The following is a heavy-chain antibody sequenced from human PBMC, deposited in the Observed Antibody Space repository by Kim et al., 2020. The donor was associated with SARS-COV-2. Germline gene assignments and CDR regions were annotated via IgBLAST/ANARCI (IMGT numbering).Heavy chain of an antibody. CDR1: GGSISSSSYY. CDR3: ARQGAHSSLNYYYYYGMDV. J-gene: IGHJ6*02. D-gene: IGHD6-13*01. CDR2: IYYSGST. Sequence: SETLSLTCTVSGGSISSSSYYWGWIRQPPGKGLEWIGSIYYSGSTYYNPSLKSRVTISVDTSKNQFSLKLSSVTAADTAVYYCARQGAHSSLNYYYYYGMDVCGQGTTVTVSS. V-gene: IGHV4-39*01.